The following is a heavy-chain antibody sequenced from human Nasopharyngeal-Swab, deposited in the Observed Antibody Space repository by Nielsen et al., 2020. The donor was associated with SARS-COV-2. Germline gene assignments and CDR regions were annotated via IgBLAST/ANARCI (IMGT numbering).Heavy chain of an antibody. CDR3: ARDDVYCSSTNCYRAPLNY. J-gene: IGHJ4*02. D-gene: IGHD2-2*01. CDR2: IYYSGST. Sequence: WIRQPPGKGLEWIGYIYYSGSTYYNPSLKSRVTISVDTSKNQFSLKLSSVTAADTAVYYCARDDVYCSSTNCYRAPLNYWGQGTLVTVSS. V-gene: IGHV4-30-4*01.